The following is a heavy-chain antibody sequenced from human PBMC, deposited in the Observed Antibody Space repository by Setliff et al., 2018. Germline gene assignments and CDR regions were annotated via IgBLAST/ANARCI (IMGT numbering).Heavy chain of an antibody. V-gene: IGHV4-59*08. Sequence: PSETLSLTCSVSGGSISPYYWIWIRQSPGKGLEWIGFIFYSGSASYNPSLESRVTMSVDTSKNQISLKLTSVTAADTAVYYCARQDRFYDRSVFVEYFQHWGQGALVTVSS. CDR2: IFYSGSA. CDR3: ARQDRFYDRSVFVEYFQH. CDR1: GGSISPYY. D-gene: IGHD3-22*01. J-gene: IGHJ1*01.